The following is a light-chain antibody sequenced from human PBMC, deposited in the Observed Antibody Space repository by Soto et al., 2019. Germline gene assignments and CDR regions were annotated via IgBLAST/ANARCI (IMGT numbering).Light chain of an antibody. CDR3: QQYNNAPPFT. J-gene: IGKJ3*01. V-gene: IGKV1-27*01. CDR1: QGISNS. Sequence: DIQMTQSPSSLSASVGDRVTITCRASQGISNSLAWYQQKPGKVPKLLIYSASTLQSGVPSRFRGSGSGTDFTLIISSLQPQDVATYYCQQYNNAPPFTFGPGTKVEIK. CDR2: SAS.